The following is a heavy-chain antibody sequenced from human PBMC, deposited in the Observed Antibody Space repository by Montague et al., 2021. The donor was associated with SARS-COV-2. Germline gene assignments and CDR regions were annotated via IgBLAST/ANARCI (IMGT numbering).Heavy chain of an antibody. CDR3: AKGRTIIINSPFDY. V-gene: IGHV3-30*04. CDR1: GFTISNYV. CDR2: LSYDERNQ. D-gene: IGHD4-23*01. Sequence: SLRLSCAASGFTISNYVLHWVRQAPGKGLEWVALLSYDERNQYYADSVKGRFTITRDNSKTTPYLQMNSLTIDDTAVYYCAKGRTIIINSPFDYWGQGTPVTVSS. J-gene: IGHJ4*02.